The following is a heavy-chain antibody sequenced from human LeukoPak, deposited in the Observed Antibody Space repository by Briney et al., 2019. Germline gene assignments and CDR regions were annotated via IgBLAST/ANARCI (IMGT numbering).Heavy chain of an antibody. CDR3: YRHADRSVE. J-gene: IGHJ1*01. CDR2: IRSKANGDAT. Sequence: GGSLRLSCAASGFTFSGSALHWVRQASGKGLEWVGRIRSKANGDATSYGASVKRMFTISRDDSKNTAYLQMNSLKAADTAVYFCYRHADRSVEWGQGILVTVSS. CDR1: GFTFSGSA. V-gene: IGHV3-73*01. D-gene: IGHD3-22*01.